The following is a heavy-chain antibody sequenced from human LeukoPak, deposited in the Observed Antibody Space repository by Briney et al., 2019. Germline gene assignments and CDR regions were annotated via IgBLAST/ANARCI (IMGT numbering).Heavy chain of an antibody. CDR3: AKDYASSD. V-gene: IGHV3-23*01. D-gene: IGHD6-19*01. CDR1: GFIFRNYA. Sequence: PGGSLRLSCGASGFIFRNYAMSWVRQAPGEGLEWVSGISDNGGGRYYADSVKGRFTISRDNSKNMLYLQMNSLRAEDTAVYYCAKDYASSDWGQGTLVTVSS. J-gene: IGHJ4*02. CDR2: ISDNGGGR.